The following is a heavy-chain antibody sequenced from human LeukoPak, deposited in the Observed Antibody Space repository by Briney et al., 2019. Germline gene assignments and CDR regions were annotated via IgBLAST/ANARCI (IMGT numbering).Heavy chain of an antibody. V-gene: IGHV4-4*07. Sequence: PSETLSLTYTVSGGSISSYYWSWIRQPAGKGLEWIGRIYTSGSTNYNPSLKSRVTMSVDTSKNQFSLKLFSVTAADTAVYNCARGSVVWDAFDIWGQGTMVTVSS. CDR3: ARGSVVWDAFDI. J-gene: IGHJ3*02. CDR2: IYTSGST. D-gene: IGHD2-15*01. CDR1: GGSISSYY.